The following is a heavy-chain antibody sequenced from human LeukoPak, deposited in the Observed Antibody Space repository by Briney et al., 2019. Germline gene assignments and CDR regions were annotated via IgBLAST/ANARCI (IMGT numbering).Heavy chain of an antibody. D-gene: IGHD6-13*01. CDR2: IYYSGST. V-gene: IGHV4-31*03. CDR1: GGSISSGGYY. Sequence: SETLSLTCTVSGGSISSGGYYWSWIRQHPGKGLEWIGYIYYSGSTYYNPSLKSRVTISIDTSKNQFSLKLSSVTAADTAVYYCARRNSSPVRVDPWGQGTLVTVSS. CDR3: ARRNSSPVRVDP. J-gene: IGHJ5*02.